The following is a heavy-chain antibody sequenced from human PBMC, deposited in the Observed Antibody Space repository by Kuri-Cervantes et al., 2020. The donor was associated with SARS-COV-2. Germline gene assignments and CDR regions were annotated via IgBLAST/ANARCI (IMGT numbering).Heavy chain of an antibody. Sequence: GESLKISCAASGFTFSSYAMSWVRQAPGKGLEWVSAISGSGGSTYYADSVKGRFTISRDNSKNTLYLQMNSLRAEDTAVYYCAREIHSSSRYDAYYYMGVWGKGTTVTVSS. CDR3: AREIHSSSRYDAYYYMGV. J-gene: IGHJ6*03. CDR2: ISGSGGST. CDR1: GFTFSSYA. D-gene: IGHD6-13*01. V-gene: IGHV3-23*01.